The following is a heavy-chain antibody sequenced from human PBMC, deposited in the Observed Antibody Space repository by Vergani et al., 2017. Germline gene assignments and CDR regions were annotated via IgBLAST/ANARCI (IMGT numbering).Heavy chain of an antibody. CDR3: AKDVSYYYDSSGYFDY. V-gene: IGHV3-23*04. CDR2: ISGSGGST. J-gene: IGHJ4*02. CDR1: GFTFSSYA. Sequence: EVQLEESGGTLVQPGGSLRLSCAASGFTFSSYAMSWVRQAPGKGLEWVSAISGSGGSTYYADSVKGRFTISRDNSKNTLYLQMNSLRAEDTAVYYCAKDVSYYYDSSGYFDYWGQGTLVTVSS. D-gene: IGHD3-22*01.